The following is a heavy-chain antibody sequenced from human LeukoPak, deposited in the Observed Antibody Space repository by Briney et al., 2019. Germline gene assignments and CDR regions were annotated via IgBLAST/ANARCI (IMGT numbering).Heavy chain of an antibody. CDR2: VSYDGSNK. CDR1: GFTFSSYG. V-gene: IGHV3-30*03. Sequence: GGSLRLSCAASGFTFSSYGMHWVRQAPGKGLEWVAVVSYDGSNKYYADSVKGRFTISRDNSKNTLYLQMNSLRAEDTAVYYCARNGEMATIPTGAFDIWGQGTMVTVSS. D-gene: IGHD5-24*01. CDR3: ARNGEMATIPTGAFDI. J-gene: IGHJ3*02.